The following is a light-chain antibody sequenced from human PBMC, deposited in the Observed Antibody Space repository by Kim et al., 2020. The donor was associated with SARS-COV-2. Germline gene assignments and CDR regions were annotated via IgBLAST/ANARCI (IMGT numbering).Light chain of an antibody. J-gene: IGKJ5*01. V-gene: IGKV1-9*01. Sequence: IQLTQSPSSLSASVGDRVTITCRASQGIDSYLAWYQHKPGTAPKLLIYTASTLQSGVPSRFSGSGSGTDFTLTISSLQPEDFATYYCQQLNSNPLTFGQGTQVEIK. CDR2: TAS. CDR3: QQLNSNPLT. CDR1: QGIDSY.